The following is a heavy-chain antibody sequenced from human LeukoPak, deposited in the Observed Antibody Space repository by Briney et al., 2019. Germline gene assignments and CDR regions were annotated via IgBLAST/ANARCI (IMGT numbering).Heavy chain of an antibody. CDR1: GFTVSSNY. CDR3: ARCDYEYYYYGMDV. J-gene: IGHJ6*02. D-gene: IGHD4-17*01. CDR2: IYSGGST. V-gene: IGHV3-53*04. Sequence: PGGSLRLSCAASGFTVSSNYMSWVRQAPGKGLEWVSVIYSGGSTYYADSVKGRFTISRHNSKNTLYLQMDSLRAEDTAVYYCARCDYEYYYYGMDVWGQGTTVTVSS.